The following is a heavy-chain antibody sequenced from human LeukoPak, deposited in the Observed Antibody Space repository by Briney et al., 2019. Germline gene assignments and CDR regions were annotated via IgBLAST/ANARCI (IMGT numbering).Heavy chain of an antibody. D-gene: IGHD2-8*02. Sequence: PGGSLRLSCAASGFTFSSYGMHWVRQAPGKGLEWVAVIWYDGSKKYYADSVKGRFTISRDNSKNTLYLQMDRLRAEDTAVYYCARYNTGSVDYWGQGTLVTVSS. CDR3: ARYNTGSVDY. V-gene: IGHV3-33*01. CDR2: IWYDGSKK. CDR1: GFTFSSYG. J-gene: IGHJ4*02.